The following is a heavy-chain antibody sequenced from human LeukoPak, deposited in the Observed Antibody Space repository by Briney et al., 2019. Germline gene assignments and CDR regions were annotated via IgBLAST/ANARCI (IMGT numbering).Heavy chain of an antibody. Sequence: GASVKVSCKASGYTFTSYYMHWVRQAPGQGLEWMGIINPSGGSTSYAQKFQGRVTMTRDTSTSTVYMELSRLRSDDTAVYYCARVLRYYDSSGYQGLGYWGQGTLVTVSS. J-gene: IGHJ4*02. CDR3: ARVLRYYDSSGYQGLGY. D-gene: IGHD3-22*01. V-gene: IGHV1-46*01. CDR1: GYTFTSYY. CDR2: INPSGGST.